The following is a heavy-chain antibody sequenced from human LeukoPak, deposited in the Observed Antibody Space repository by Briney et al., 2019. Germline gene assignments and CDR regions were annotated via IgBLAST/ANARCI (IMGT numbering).Heavy chain of an antibody. CDR1: GGSISSYY. V-gene: IGHV4-4*07. D-gene: IGHD6-13*01. J-gene: IGHJ3*02. CDR2: IYTSGST. Sequence: SETLSLTCTVSGGSISSYYWSWIRQPAGKGLEWIGRIYTSGSTNYNPSLKSRVTMSVDTSKNQFSLKLSSVTAADTAVYYCARAWSSSPSGSAFDIWGQGTMVTVSS. CDR3: ARAWSSSPSGSAFDI.